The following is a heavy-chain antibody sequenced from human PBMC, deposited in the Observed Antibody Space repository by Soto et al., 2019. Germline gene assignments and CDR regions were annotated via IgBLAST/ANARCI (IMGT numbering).Heavy chain of an antibody. CDR2: ISWDGRII. Sequence: PGGSLRLSCAASGFTFEGYDMHWVRHTPGKGLEWVSSISWDGRIIHYADSVKGRFTISRDNSKKTVSLEMNSLRVEDSAVFYCTRPYSGYTSYFYGLDVWGQGTTVTVSS. CDR1: GFTFEGYD. D-gene: IGHD3-22*01. CDR3: TRPYSGYTSYFYGLDV. V-gene: IGHV3-43D*04. J-gene: IGHJ6*02.